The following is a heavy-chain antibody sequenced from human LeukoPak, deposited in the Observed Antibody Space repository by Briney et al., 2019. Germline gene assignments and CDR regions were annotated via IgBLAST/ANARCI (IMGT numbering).Heavy chain of an antibody. V-gene: IGHV1-3*03. CDR1: GYTFTSYA. J-gene: IGHJ4*02. D-gene: IGHD3-10*01. CDR3: ARSFGSGSYYNAGYFDY. Sequence: ASVKLSCKASGYTFTSYAMHWVRQAPGQRLEWMGWINAGNGNTKYSQEFQGRVTITRDTSASTAYMELSSLRSEDMAVYYCARSFGSGSYYNAGYFDYWGQGTLVTVSS. CDR2: INAGNGNT.